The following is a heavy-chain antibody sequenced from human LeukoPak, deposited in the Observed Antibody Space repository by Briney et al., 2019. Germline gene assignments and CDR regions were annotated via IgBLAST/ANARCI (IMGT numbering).Heavy chain of an antibody. D-gene: IGHD2-15*01. Sequence: GGSLRLSCAASGFIFSTYSMTWVRQAPGKGLQWVSYIRSDGTTIYYADSVKGRFTISRDNAKNSLYLQMSGLRAEDTAVYYCARHGALGSCSGGSCPFDYWGQGTLVTVSS. CDR1: GFIFSTYS. J-gene: IGHJ4*02. V-gene: IGHV3-48*01. CDR2: IRSDGTTI. CDR3: ARHGALGSCSGGSCPFDY.